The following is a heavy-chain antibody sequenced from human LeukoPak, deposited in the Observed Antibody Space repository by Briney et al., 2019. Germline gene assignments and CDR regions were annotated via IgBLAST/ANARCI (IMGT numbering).Heavy chain of an antibody. D-gene: IGHD3-10*01. CDR3: SKERPEEYYGSGSYFDY. CDR2: INGDGGST. Sequence: PGGSLRLSCAASGFTFANYAMHWVRQAPGKGLEWVSFINGDGGSTYYADSVKGRFTISRDNSKYTVYLEMNSLRVEDTAMYYCSKERPEEYYGSGSYFDYWGQGILVTVSS. CDR1: GFTFANYA. V-gene: IGHV3-43*02. J-gene: IGHJ4*02.